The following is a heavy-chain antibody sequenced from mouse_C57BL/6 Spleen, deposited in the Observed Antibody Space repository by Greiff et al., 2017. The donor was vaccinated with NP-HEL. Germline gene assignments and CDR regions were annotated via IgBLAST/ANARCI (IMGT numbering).Heavy chain of an antibody. V-gene: IGHV1-53*01. CDR2: INPSNGGT. CDR1: GYTFTSYW. Sequence: QVQLQQPGTELVKPGASGYTFTSYWMHWVKQRPGQGLEWIGNINPSNGGTNYNEKFKSKATLTVDKSSSTAYMQLSSLTSEDSAVYYCARRRGFFYAMDYWGQGTSVTVSS. J-gene: IGHJ4*01. CDR3: ARRRGFFYAMDY.